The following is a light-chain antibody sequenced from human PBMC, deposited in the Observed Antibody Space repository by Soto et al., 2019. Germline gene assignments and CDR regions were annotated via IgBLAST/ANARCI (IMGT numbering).Light chain of an antibody. V-gene: IGLV2-14*03. CDR2: DVS. CDR1: SSDVGGYNF. CDR3: SSYGSSSTLV. J-gene: IGLJ1*01. Sequence: QSVLTQPASVSGSPGQSITISCTGASSDVGGYNFVSWYQQHPGKAPKLIICDVSDRPTGVSIRFSGSKSGNTASLTISGLQAEDEADYYCSSYGSSSTLVFGTGTKLAVL.